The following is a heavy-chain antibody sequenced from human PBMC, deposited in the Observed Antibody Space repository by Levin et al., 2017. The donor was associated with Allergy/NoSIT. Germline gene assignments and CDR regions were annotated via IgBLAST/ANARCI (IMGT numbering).Heavy chain of an antibody. D-gene: IGHD2-2*01. CDR1: GGSVSSGSHH. Sequence: SETLSLTCTVSGGSVSSGSHHWSWIRQTPGKGLEWIGCIHYSGSTKYNPSLKSRVAISLDTSKNQFSLRLSSVTAADTAVYFCAGDRVVPGGSDYYYYGMDVWGQGTTVTVSS. CDR3: AGDRVVPGGSDYYYYGMDV. V-gene: IGHV4-61*01. CDR2: IHYSGST. J-gene: IGHJ6*02.